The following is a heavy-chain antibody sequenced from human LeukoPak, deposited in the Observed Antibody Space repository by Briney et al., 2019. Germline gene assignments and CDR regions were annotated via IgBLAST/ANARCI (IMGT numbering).Heavy chain of an antibody. Sequence: PSETLSLTCTVSGGSISSYYWSWIRQPPGKGLEWIGYIYYSGSTNYNPSLKSRVTMSVDTSKNQFSLKLSSVTAADTAVYYCARDRVGPAARYNWFDPWGQGTLVTVSS. CDR1: GGSISSYY. CDR2: IYYSGST. V-gene: IGHV4-59*01. J-gene: IGHJ5*02. D-gene: IGHD2-2*01. CDR3: ARDRVGPAARYNWFDP.